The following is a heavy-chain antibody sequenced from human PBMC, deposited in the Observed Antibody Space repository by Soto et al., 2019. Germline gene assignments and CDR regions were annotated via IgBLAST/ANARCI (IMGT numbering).Heavy chain of an antibody. CDR1: GFTFTTYA. V-gene: IGHV3-23*01. J-gene: IGHJ4*02. D-gene: IGHD2-15*01. CDR3: AKGGDCSGTSCYLDS. CDR2: LSGSGGST. Sequence: GGSLRLSCAASGFTFTTYAMNWARQAPGKGLEWVSALSGSGGSTYYTDSVKGRFTISRDNSKNTVYLQMNSLRAEDTAVYYCAKGGDCSGTSCYLDSWGQGTLVTVSS.